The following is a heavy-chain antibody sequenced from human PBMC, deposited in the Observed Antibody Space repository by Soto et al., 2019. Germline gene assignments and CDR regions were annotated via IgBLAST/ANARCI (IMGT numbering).Heavy chain of an antibody. V-gene: IGHV3-7*03. Sequence: EVQLVESGGGLVQPGGSLRLSCAASGFSFSGNWMTWVRQAPGKGLEWVANVNEDGSEKNYVDSVKGRFTISRDNAKNSLYLQVNSLTAADTAVYYCARLRSAWSIDYWGQGALVTVSS. CDR1: GFSFSGNW. D-gene: IGHD6-19*01. CDR2: VNEDGSEK. CDR3: ARLRSAWSIDY. J-gene: IGHJ4*02.